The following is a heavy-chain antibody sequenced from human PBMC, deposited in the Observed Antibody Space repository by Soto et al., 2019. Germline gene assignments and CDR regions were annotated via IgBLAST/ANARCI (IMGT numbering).Heavy chain of an antibody. J-gene: IGHJ5*02. V-gene: IGHV3-21*01. Sequence: PGGSLRLSCAASGFTFSSYSMNWVRQATGKGLEWVSSISSSSSYIYYADSVKGRFTISRDNAKNSLYLQMNSLRAEDTAVYYCARSMVVVAATPFDNWFDPWGQGTLVTVSS. CDR3: ARSMVVVAATPFDNWFDP. CDR2: ISSSSSYI. CDR1: GFTFSSYS. D-gene: IGHD2-15*01.